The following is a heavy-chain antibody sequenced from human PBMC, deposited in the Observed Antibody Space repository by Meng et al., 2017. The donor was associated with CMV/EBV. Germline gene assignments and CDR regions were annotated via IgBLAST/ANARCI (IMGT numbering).Heavy chain of an antibody. Sequence: SVKVSCKASGGTFSSYAISWVRQAPGQGLEWMGGIIPILGIANYAQKFQGRVTITADKSTSTAYMEPSSLRSEDTAVYYCAREGTYSGSSRAAFDIWGQGTMVTVSS. CDR1: GGTFSSYA. CDR2: IIPILGIA. J-gene: IGHJ3*02. CDR3: AREGTYSGSSRAAFDI. D-gene: IGHD1-26*01. V-gene: IGHV1-69*10.